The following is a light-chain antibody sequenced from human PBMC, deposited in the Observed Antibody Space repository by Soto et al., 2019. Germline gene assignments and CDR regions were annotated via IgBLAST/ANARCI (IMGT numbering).Light chain of an antibody. V-gene: IGKV3-20*01. J-gene: IGKJ1*01. CDR2: GAS. CDR3: QQYDSSPPT. Sequence: EIVLTQSPGTLSLSPGERATLSCRASQSVNSNYLAWYLRKPGQAPRLLIYGASNRATDIPYRFSASGSGTDFTLTITRLEPEDFAVYYCQQYDSSPPTFGQGTKVEIK. CDR1: QSVNSNY.